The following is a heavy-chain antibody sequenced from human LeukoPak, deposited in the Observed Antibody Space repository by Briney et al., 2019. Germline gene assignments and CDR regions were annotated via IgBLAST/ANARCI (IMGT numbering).Heavy chain of an antibody. Sequence: GESLKISCEASGYSFTSYWIGWVRHMPGKGLEWMGVIYPGDSHTRYSPSFQGQVTISADKSISTVYLQWSSLKASDTAMYYCGRSLFCSGGRCRLETFYYWGQGTLVTVSS. CDR1: GYSFTSYW. J-gene: IGHJ4*02. CDR2: IYPGDSHT. CDR3: GRSLFCSGGRCRLETFYY. D-gene: IGHD2-15*01. V-gene: IGHV5-51*01.